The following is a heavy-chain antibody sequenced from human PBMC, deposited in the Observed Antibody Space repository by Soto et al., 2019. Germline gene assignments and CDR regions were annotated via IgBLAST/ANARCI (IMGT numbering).Heavy chain of an antibody. Sequence: GASVKVSCKASGGTFSSYAISWVRQAPGQGLEWMGGIIPIFGTANYAQKFQGRVTITADESTSTAYMELSSLRPEDTAVYYCVRVLFGGNNWFDPWGQGTLVTVSS. CDR3: VRVLFGGNNWFDP. D-gene: IGHD3-16*01. CDR2: IIPIFGTA. V-gene: IGHV1-69*13. CDR1: GGTFSSYA. J-gene: IGHJ5*02.